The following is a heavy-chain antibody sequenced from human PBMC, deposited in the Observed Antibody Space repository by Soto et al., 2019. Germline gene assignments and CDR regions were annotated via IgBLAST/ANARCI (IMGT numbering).Heavy chain of an antibody. CDR2: IKQDGSEK. CDR3: ARGSGSIAGAGTYYYYYYMDV. CDR1: GFTFSSYW. J-gene: IGHJ6*03. V-gene: IGHV3-7*01. D-gene: IGHD3-10*01. Sequence: GGSLRLSCAASGFTFSSYWMSWVRQAPGKGLEWVANIKQDGSEKYYVDSVKGRFTISRDNAKNSLYLQMNSLRAEDTAVYYCARGSGSIAGAGTYYYYYYMDVWGKGTTVTVSS.